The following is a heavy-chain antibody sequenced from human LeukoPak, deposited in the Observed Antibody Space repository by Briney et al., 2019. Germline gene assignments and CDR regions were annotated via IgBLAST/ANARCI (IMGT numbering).Heavy chain of an antibody. CDR1: GGSISSYY. J-gene: IGHJ5*02. CDR3: TTDPSRDYDKDWFDP. D-gene: IGHD4-17*01. Sequence: KPSETLSLTCTVSGGSISSYYWSWIRQPPGKGLEWIGYIYYSGSTNYNPSLKSRVTISVDKSKNQFSLKLSSVTAEDTAVYYCTTDPSRDYDKDWFDPWGQGTLVTVSS. V-gene: IGHV4-59*12. CDR2: IYYSGST.